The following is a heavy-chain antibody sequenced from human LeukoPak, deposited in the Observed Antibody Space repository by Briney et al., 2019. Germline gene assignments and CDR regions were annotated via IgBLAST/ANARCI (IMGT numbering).Heavy chain of an antibody. CDR2: IYYSGST. V-gene: IGHV4-39*07. J-gene: IGHJ4*02. Sequence: WIRQPPGKGLEWIGSIYYSGSTYYNPSLKSRVTISVDTSKNQFSLKLSSVTAADTAVYYCARGAGDFDYWGQGTLVTVSS. CDR3: ARGAGDFDY. D-gene: IGHD7-27*01.